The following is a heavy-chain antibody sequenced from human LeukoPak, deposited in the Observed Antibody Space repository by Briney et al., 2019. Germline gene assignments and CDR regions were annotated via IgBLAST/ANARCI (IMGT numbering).Heavy chain of an antibody. CDR2: ISAYNGKT. CDR3: ARPDYGGNRGAFDI. J-gene: IGHJ3*02. CDR1: GYTFTSYG. V-gene: IGHV1-18*01. D-gene: IGHD4-23*01. Sequence: ASVKVSCKASGYTFTSYGISWVRQAPGQGLEWMGWISAYNGKTDYAQKFQGRVTMTTDTSTSTAYMELRSLRSDDTAVYYCARPDYGGNRGAFDIWGQGTMVTVSS.